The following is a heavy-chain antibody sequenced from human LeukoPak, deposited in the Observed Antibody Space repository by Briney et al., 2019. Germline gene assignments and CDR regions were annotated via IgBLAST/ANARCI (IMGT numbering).Heavy chain of an antibody. CDR3: TTLSCGSDCYSREGDVFDI. CDR1: GFTVFNYW. Sequence: GGSLRLSCAASGFTVFNYWMRWVRQAPGKGLEWVANINLDGSQKYYVDSLKGRFTISRDNAKNSLYLQMNSLRVEDTAVYYCTTLSCGSDCYSREGDVFDIWGQGTMVTVSS. V-gene: IGHV3-7*01. D-gene: IGHD2-21*02. J-gene: IGHJ3*02. CDR2: INLDGSQK.